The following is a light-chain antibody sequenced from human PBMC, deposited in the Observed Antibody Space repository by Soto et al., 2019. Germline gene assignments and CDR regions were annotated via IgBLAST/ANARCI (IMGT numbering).Light chain of an antibody. V-gene: IGLV2-14*01. Sequence: QSVLTQPASVSGSPGQSITISCTGTDSDVGGYNYVSWYQQHPDKAPKLMMYGVYNRPSGVSNRFSGSKSGNTASLTISGLQAEDEADYYCSSFTNNNTPHVVFGGGTQLTVL. CDR1: DSDVGGYNY. CDR2: GVY. CDR3: SSFTNNNTPHVV. J-gene: IGLJ2*01.